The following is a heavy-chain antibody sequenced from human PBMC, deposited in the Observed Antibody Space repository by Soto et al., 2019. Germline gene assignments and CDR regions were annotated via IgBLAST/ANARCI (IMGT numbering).Heavy chain of an antibody. J-gene: IGHJ6*02. Sequence: QVQLVQSGAEVKKPGASVKVSCMASGYAFSNNFMHWVRQAPAQGLEWMGVINPTTGLTSNAQKFQGTITMTSVTYSTTSYMELDSLSCKDTAVYYCASALRNGYIDGMNSCGLGTTYTV. CDR1: GYAFSNNF. V-gene: IGHV1-46*01. D-gene: IGHD2-2*02. CDR2: INPTTGLT. CDR3: ASALRNGYIDGMNS.